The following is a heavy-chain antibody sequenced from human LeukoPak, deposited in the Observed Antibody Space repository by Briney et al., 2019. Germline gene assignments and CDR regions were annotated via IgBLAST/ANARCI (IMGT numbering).Heavy chain of an antibody. CDR1: GYTFTSYG. CDR2: ISAYNGNT. J-gene: IGHJ6*02. V-gene: IGHV1-18*01. Sequence: GASVKVSCKASGYTFTSYGISWVRQAPGQGIEWMGWISAYNGNTNYAQKLQGRVTMTTDTSTSTAYMELRSLRSDDTAVYYCAREYPYYDILTDRGMDYYYGMDVWGQGTTVTVSS. D-gene: IGHD3-9*01. CDR3: AREYPYYDILTDRGMDYYYGMDV.